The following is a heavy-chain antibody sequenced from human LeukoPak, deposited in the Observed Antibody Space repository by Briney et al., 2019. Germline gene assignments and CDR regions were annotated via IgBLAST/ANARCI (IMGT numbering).Heavy chain of an antibody. Sequence: PGGSLRLSCAASGFTFSSYAMSWVRQAPGKGLEWVSAISGSGGSTYYADSVKGRFTISRDNSKNTLYLQMNSLRAEDTAVYYCAKDGRYCSSTSCQTLVDCWGQGTLVTVSS. CDR1: GFTFSSYA. D-gene: IGHD2-2*01. CDR2: ISGSGGST. V-gene: IGHV3-23*01. J-gene: IGHJ4*02. CDR3: AKDGRYCSSTSCQTLVDC.